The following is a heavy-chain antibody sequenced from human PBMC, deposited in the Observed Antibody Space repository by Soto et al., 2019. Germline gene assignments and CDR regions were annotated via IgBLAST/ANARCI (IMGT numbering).Heavy chain of an antibody. D-gene: IGHD3-10*01. Sequence: XXTLSLTCTVSCGSIISYYWSWIRQPPGKGMEWIGXIYYSXSTNYKQSLKXXVTISVDTXKNQLSLKLSSVNDADKDVYYCARLVRGFDFDIWGKGTMVTV. CDR3: ARLVRGFDFDI. V-gene: IGHV4-59*08. J-gene: IGHJ3*02. CDR2: IYYSXST. CDR1: CGSIISYY.